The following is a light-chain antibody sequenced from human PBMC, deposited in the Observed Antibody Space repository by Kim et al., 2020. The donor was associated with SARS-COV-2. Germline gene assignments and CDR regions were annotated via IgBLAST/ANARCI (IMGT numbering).Light chain of an antibody. CDR1: RGINNW. CDR2: RAS. J-gene: IGKJ2*01. Sequence: DIQLTQSPSTLSASIGDTVTITCRASRGINNWLAWYQQKPGKAPKLLIYRASNLETGVPLRFSGSQSGTEFTLTISSLQPGDFATYYCQYCYTSSPSTFGQGTKLEI. V-gene: IGKV1-5*03. CDR3: QYCYTSSPST.